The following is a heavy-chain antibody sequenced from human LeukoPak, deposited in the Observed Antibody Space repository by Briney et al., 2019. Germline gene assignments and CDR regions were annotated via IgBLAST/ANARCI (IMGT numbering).Heavy chain of an antibody. CDR1: GGTFSSYA. V-gene: IGHV1-69*05. D-gene: IGHD6-19*01. Sequence: SVKVSCRASGGTFSSYAISWVRQAPGQGLEWMGRIIPIFGTANYAQKFQGRVTITTDESTSTAYMELSSLRSEDTAVYYCARHSSGWINFDYWGQGTLVTVSS. CDR2: IIPIFGTA. J-gene: IGHJ4*02. CDR3: ARHSSGWINFDY.